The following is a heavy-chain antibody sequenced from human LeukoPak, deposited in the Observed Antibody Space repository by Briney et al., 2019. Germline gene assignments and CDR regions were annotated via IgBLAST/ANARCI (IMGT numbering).Heavy chain of an antibody. CDR2: IYYGGST. J-gene: IGHJ6*03. CDR1: GGSISSSSYF. V-gene: IGHV4-39*01. Sequence: SETLSLTCTVSGGSISSSSYFWGWIRQPPGKGLEWIGNIYYGGSTYYNPSLKSRVTISVDTSKNQLSLKLSSVTAADTALYYCARVDSSSSGLNYYYYYMDVWGKGTTVTVSS. D-gene: IGHD6-6*01. CDR3: ARVDSSSSGLNYYYYYMDV.